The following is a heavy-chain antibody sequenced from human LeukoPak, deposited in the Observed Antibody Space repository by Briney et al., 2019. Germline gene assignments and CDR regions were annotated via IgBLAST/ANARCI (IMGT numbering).Heavy chain of an antibody. D-gene: IGHD2-2*01. CDR3: ARGMKVRNYYYYYYYMDV. V-gene: IGHV3-11*01. CDR2: ISSSGNTI. J-gene: IGHJ6*03. CDR1: GFTFSDYY. Sequence: MTGGPLRLSCAASGFTFSDYYMSWIRQAPGKGLEWVSYISSSGNTIYYTDSVKGRFTISRDNAKNSLYLQMNSLRAEDTAVYYCARGMKVRNYYYYYYYMDVWGKGTTVTVSS.